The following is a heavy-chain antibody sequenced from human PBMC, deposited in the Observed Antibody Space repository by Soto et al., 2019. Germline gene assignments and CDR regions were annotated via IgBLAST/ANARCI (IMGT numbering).Heavy chain of an antibody. CDR1: GFSFSSYW. Sequence: EVQLVESGGGLVQPGGSLRLSGVASGFSFSSYWVTWVRQAPGEGLEWVANIKQDGGEKYYVDSVRGRFTISRDNAKNSLYLQMNSLRAEDTAVYYCARDQRSAAGLDYWGQETLVTVSS. V-gene: IGHV3-7*01. J-gene: IGHJ4*02. CDR3: ARDQRSAAGLDY. CDR2: IKQDGGEK. D-gene: IGHD6-19*01.